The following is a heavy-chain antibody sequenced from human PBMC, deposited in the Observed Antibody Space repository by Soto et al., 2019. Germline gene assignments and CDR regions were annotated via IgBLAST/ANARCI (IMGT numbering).Heavy chain of an antibody. CDR3: ADLWFGEPDYYGMDV. D-gene: IGHD3-10*01. CDR2: IIPIFGTA. Sequence: ASVKVSCKASGGTFSSYAISWVRQAPGQGLEWMGGIIPIFGTANYAQKFQGRVTITADESTSTAYMELSSLRSEDTAVYYCADLWFGEPDYYGMDVWGQGTTVTVSS. CDR1: GGTFSSYA. V-gene: IGHV1-69*13. J-gene: IGHJ6*02.